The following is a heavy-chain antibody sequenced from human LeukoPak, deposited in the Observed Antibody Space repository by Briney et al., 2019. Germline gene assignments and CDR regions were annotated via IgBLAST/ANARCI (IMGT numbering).Heavy chain of an antibody. CDR3: AKNVLLWFGGP. CDR1: GGSFSGYY. CDR2: INHSGST. V-gene: IGHV4-34*01. J-gene: IGHJ5*02. Sequence: SETLSLTCAVYGGSFSGYYWSWIRQPPGKGLEWIGEINHSGSTNYNPSLKSRVTISVDTSKNQFSLKLSSVTAADTAVYYCAKNVLLWFGGPWGQGTLVTVSS. D-gene: IGHD3-10*01.